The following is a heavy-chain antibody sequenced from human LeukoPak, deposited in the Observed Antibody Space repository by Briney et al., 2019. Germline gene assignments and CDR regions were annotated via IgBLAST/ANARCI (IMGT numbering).Heavy chain of an antibody. CDR3: ARIGGRRYFDY. V-gene: IGHV3-43*01. CDR2: ISWDDSST. CDR1: GFTFDDYT. D-gene: IGHD3-16*01. Sequence: GGSLRLSCAASGFTFDDYTMHWVRQAPEKGLEWVSLISWDDSSTYYADSVKGRFTISRDNSKNSLYLQMNNLRTEDTALYYCARIGGRRYFDYWGQGTLVTVSS. J-gene: IGHJ4*02.